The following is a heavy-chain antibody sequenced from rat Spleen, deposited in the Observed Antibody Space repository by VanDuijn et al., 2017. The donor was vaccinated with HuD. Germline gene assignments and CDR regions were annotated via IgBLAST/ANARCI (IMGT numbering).Heavy chain of an antibody. Sequence: EVQLVESGGGLVQPGRSLKLSCAASGFTFSNYGMNWIRQAPTTGLEWVASISPSGGPTYYRDSVTGRFTISRDDAKSTLYLQMVSLRSGDTATYYCATSIITTPDYWGQGVMVTVSS. J-gene: IGHJ2*01. CDR2: ISPSGGPT. V-gene: IGHV5-19*01. D-gene: IGHD1-10*01. CDR3: ATSIITTPDY. CDR1: GFTFSNYG.